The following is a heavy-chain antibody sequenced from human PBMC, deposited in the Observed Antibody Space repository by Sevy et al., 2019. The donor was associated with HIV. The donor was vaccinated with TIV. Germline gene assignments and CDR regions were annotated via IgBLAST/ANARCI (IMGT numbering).Heavy chain of an antibody. CDR2: INPNSGGT. Sequence: ASVKVSCKASGYTFTGYYMYWVRQAPGQGLEWMGWINPNSGGTNYAQKFQGRVTMTRDTSISTAYMELSRLRSDDTAVYYCASSSGYCSSTSCPRHWGAFDIWGQGTMVTVSS. J-gene: IGHJ3*02. D-gene: IGHD2-2*03. V-gene: IGHV1-2*02. CDR1: GYTFTGYY. CDR3: ASSSGYCSSTSCPRHWGAFDI.